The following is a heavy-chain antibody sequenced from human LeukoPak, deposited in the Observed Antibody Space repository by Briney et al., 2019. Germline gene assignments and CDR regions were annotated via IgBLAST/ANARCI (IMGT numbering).Heavy chain of an antibody. CDR2: INHSGST. CDR3: ARLAFDTVMVKYYFDY. J-gene: IGHJ4*02. V-gene: IGHV4-34*01. Sequence: KPSETLSLTCAVYGGSFSGYYWSWIRQPPGKGLEWIGEINHSGSTNYNPSLKSRVTISVDTSTNQFSLKLSSVTAADTALYFCARLAFDTVMVKYYFDYWGQGTLVTVSS. CDR1: GGSFSGYY. D-gene: IGHD5-18*01.